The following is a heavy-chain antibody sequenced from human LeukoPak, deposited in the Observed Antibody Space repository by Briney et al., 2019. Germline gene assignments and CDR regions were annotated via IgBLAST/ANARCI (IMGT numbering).Heavy chain of an antibody. CDR2: ISYDGTKK. D-gene: IGHD6-19*01. CDR3: ARDAVTQWLAYYLDY. J-gene: IGHJ4*02. V-gene: IGHV3-30*03. Sequence: GRSLRLSCAASGFSFSSYGMHWGRQAPGKGLEWGAVISYDGTKKYYADSVKGRFTISGDNSKNTVYLQMNSLRGEDTAVYFCARDAVTQWLAYYLDYWGQGTLVTVSS. CDR1: GFSFSSYG.